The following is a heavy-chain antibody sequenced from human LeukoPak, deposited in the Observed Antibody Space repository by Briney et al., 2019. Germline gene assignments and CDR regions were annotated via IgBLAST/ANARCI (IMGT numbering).Heavy chain of an antibody. CDR1: GFTFSSYA. J-gene: IGHJ4*02. Sequence: GGSLRLSCAASGFTFSSYAMHWVRQAPGKGLEWVAVISYDESNKYFADSVKGRFTISRDNSKDTLSLQMNSLRAEDTAVYYCARDQAPDYWGQGTLVTVSS. V-gene: IGHV3-30*04. CDR2: ISYDESNK. CDR3: ARDQAPDY.